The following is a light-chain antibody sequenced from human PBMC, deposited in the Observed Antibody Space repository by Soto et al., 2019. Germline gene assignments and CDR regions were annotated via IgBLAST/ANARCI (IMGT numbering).Light chain of an antibody. Sequence: QSVLTQPASVSGSPVQSITISCTGTSSDVGSYNLVSWYQQHPGKAPKLMIYEGSKRPSGVSNRFSGPKSGNTASLTISGLQAEDEADYYCCSYAGSSTYYVFGTGTKVTVL. CDR1: SSDVGSYNL. J-gene: IGLJ1*01. V-gene: IGLV2-23*01. CDR2: EGS. CDR3: CSYAGSSTYYV.